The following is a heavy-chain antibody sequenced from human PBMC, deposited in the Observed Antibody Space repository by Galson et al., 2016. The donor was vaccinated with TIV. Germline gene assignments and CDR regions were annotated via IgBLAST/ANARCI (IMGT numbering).Heavy chain of an antibody. D-gene: IGHD3-3*01. Sequence: SLRLSCAVSGFTFSRYWMSWVRQAPGKGLEWVAVIAYDGSYKHYAGSVKGRFTVSRDNSKTTLDLQMKILGAEDTALYYCAKEENSGYYPNDAFDFWGQGTMVTVS. V-gene: IGHV3-30*18. CDR2: IAYDGSYK. CDR3: AKEENSGYYPNDAFDF. CDR1: GFTFSRYW. J-gene: IGHJ3*01.